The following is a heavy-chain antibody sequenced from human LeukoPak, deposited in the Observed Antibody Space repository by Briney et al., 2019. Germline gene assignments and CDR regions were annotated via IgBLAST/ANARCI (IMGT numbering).Heavy chain of an antibody. Sequence: PSETLSLTCTVSGGSISSGGYYWSWIRQHPGKGLEWIGYIYYSGSTYYNPSLKSRVTISVDTSKNQFSLKLSSVTAADTAVYYCAAILSPYYYDSSGYQNLFDYWGQGTLVTVSS. J-gene: IGHJ4*02. V-gene: IGHV4-31*03. CDR3: AAILSPYYYDSSGYQNLFDY. D-gene: IGHD3-22*01. CDR1: GGSISSGGYY. CDR2: IYYSGST.